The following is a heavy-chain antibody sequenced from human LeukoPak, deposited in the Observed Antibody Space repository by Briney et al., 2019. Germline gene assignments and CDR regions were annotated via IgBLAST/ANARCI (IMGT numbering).Heavy chain of an antibody. D-gene: IGHD3-16*01. V-gene: IGHV3-7*01. Sequence: GGSLRLSCAASGFTFSSYWMSWVRQAPGKGLEWVANIKRDGSEKYYVDSVKGRFTISRDNAKNSLYLQMNSLRAEDTAVYYCARDHSYDCVWGSYEDYWGQGTLVTVSS. J-gene: IGHJ4*02. CDR2: IKRDGSEK. CDR3: ARDHSYDCVWGSYEDY. CDR1: GFTFSSYW.